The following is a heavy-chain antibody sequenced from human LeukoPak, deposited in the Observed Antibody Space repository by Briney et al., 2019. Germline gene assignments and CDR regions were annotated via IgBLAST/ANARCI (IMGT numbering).Heavy chain of an antibody. V-gene: IGHV1-24*01. Sequence: ASVKVSCKVSGYTLTELSMHWVRQAPGKGLEWMGGFDPEDGETIYAQKFQGRVTMTEDTSTDTAYMELSSLRSEDTAVYYCARSAPVPTYYYDSSGYDEFDYWGQGTLVTVSS. CDR1: GYTLTELS. CDR3: ARSAPVPTYYYDSSGYDEFDY. D-gene: IGHD3-22*01. CDR2: FDPEDGET. J-gene: IGHJ4*02.